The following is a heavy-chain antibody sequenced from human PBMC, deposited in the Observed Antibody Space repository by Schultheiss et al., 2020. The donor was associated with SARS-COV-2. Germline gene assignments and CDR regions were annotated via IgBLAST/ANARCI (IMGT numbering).Heavy chain of an antibody. Sequence: GGSLRLSCAASGFTFSSYAMSWVRQAPGKGLEWVSVIYSGGSTYYADSVKGRFTISRDNSKNTLYLQMNSLRAEDTAVYYCARAVAATALGFDPWGQGTTVTVSS. V-gene: IGHV3-66*02. D-gene: IGHD6-19*01. CDR2: IYSGGST. CDR3: ARAVAATALGFDP. J-gene: IGHJ6*02. CDR1: GFTFSSYA.